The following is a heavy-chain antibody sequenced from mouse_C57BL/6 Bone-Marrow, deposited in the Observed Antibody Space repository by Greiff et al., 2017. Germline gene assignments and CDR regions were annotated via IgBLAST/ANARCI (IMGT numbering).Heavy chain of an antibody. V-gene: IGHV1-81*01. D-gene: IGHD2-3*01. J-gene: IGHJ4*01. CDR3: ARLGDGYYNAMDY. Sequence: VKLQESGAELARPGASVKLSCKASGYTFTSYGISWVKQRTGQGLEWIGEIYPRSGNTYYNEKFKGKATLTADKSSSTAYMELRSLTSEDSAVYFCARLGDGYYNAMDYWGQGTSVTVSS. CDR2: IYPRSGNT. CDR1: GYTFTSYG.